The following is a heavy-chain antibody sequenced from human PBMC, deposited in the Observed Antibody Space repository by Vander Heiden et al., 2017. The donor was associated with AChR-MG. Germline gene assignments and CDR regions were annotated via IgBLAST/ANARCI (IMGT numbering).Heavy chain of an antibody. D-gene: IGHD6-13*01. CDR3: ARVVLGPHIAAAGTEDH. CDR1: GGSISSGGYY. Sequence: QVQLQESGPGLAKPSETLSLTCTVSGGSISSGGYYWSWIRQYPGKGLEGIGYIYYSGTTYYNPSLKSRVIMSVDTSKNQFSLKLTSVTAADTAVYYCARVVLGPHIAAAGTEDHWGQGALVTVSS. J-gene: IGHJ4*02. V-gene: IGHV4-31*03. CDR2: IYYSGTT.